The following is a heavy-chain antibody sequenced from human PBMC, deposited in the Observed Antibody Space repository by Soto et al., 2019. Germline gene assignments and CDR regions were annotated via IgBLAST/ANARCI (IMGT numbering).Heavy chain of an antibody. CDR3: ATKLDQGY. J-gene: IGHJ4*02. Sequence: EVQLVESGGGLVQPGGSLRLSCVASGLTFSSYSMNWVRQAPGKGLEWVSNIASSSSTIYYADSVKGRFTVSRDNAKNSLYLQMNSLRAEDTAVYYCATKLDQGYWGQGTLVTVSS. D-gene: IGHD1-7*01. CDR2: IASSSSTI. CDR1: GLTFSSYS. V-gene: IGHV3-48*01.